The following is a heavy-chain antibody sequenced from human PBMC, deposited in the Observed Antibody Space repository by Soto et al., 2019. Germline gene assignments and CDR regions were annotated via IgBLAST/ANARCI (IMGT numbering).Heavy chain of an antibody. J-gene: IGHJ4*02. CDR3: ARDKDYGFDY. CDR2: ISGDTSPI. CDR1: GFTFSRYS. V-gene: IGHV3-48*02. Sequence: GGSLRLSCAASGFTFSRYSMNWVRQAPGKGLEWVSYISGDTSPISYADSVRGRFTISRDNAKNSLFLQMNSLRDEDTAVYYCARDKDYGFDYWGQGTPVTAPQ. D-gene: IGHD4-17*01.